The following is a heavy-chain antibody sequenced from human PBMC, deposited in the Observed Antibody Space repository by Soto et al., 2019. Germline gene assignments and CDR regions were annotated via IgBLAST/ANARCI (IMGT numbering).Heavy chain of an antibody. Sequence: PSETMSLTCAVSGGSISSGGYSWSWKRQPPGKGLEWIGYIYHSGSTYYNPSLKSRVTISVDRSKNQFSLKLSSVTAADTAVYYCARRLYYDSSGFEGGGMDVWGQGTTVTVSS. CDR3: ARRLYYDSSGFEGGGMDV. CDR2: IYHSGST. CDR1: GGSISSGGYS. V-gene: IGHV4-30-2*01. D-gene: IGHD3-22*01. J-gene: IGHJ6*02.